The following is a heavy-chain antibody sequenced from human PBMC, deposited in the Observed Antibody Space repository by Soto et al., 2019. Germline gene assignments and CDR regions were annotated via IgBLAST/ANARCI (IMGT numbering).Heavy chain of an antibody. D-gene: IGHD1-26*01. V-gene: IGHV3-74*01. CDR3: ARQTGLGATNY. CDR2: INTDGSVT. J-gene: IGHJ4*02. Sequence: GGSLRLSCAGSGFTFNNFWMHWVRQAPGKGLVWVARINTDGSVTSHADSVKGRFTISRDNAKSTLYLQMNSLRAEDSARYYCARQTGLGATNYWGRGTLVTVSS. CDR1: GFTFNNFW.